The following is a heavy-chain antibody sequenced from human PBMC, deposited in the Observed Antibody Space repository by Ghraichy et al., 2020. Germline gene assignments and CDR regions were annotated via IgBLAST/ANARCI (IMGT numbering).Heavy chain of an antibody. V-gene: IGHV3-7*01. J-gene: IGHJ4*02. CDR3: ARVRPGSCFDY. Sequence: GGSLRLSCATSGFIFRNFWMSWVRQAPGKGLEWVASIKEDGSEKYYMDSVMGRFTISRDNAKGSHYLQLSSLRAEDTAVYFCARVRPGSCFDYWGQGTLVTVSA. CDR1: GFIFRNFW. CDR2: IKEDGSEK. D-gene: IGHD1-26*01.